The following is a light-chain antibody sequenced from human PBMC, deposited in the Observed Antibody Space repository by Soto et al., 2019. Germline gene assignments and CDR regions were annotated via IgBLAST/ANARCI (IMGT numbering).Light chain of an antibody. CDR2: DAS. CDR3: QQYGSSPIT. Sequence: VVMTQSPATLSVSPGERATLSCGASQSVSSSYLAWYQQKPGLAPRLLIYDASSRATGIPDRFSGSGSGTDFTLTISRLEPEDFALYYCQQYGSSPITFGQGTRLEIK. CDR1: QSVSSSY. V-gene: IGKV3D-20*01. J-gene: IGKJ5*01.